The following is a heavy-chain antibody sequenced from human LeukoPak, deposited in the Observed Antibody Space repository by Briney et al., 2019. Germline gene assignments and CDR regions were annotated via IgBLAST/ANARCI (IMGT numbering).Heavy chain of an antibody. V-gene: IGHV1-69*13. CDR3: ARTGSAGTALFDY. J-gene: IGHJ4*02. D-gene: IGHD1-14*01. CDR1: GGAFSSYA. Sequence: SVKVSCKASGGAFSSYAISWVRQAPGQGLEWMGGIIPIFGTANYAQKFQGRVTITADESTSTAYMELSSLRSEDTAVYYCARTGSAGTALFDYWGQGTLVTVSS. CDR2: IIPIFGTA.